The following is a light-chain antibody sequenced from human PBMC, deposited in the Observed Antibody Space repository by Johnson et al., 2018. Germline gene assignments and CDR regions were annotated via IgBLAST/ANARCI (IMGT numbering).Light chain of an antibody. V-gene: IGLV1-51*02. CDR1: SSNIGNNY. CDR3: GTWDSRLSAGIG. Sequence: QSVLTQPPSVSAAPGQKVTISCSGSSSNIGNNYVSWYQQLPGTAPKLLIYENNKRPSGIPDRFSGSKSGTSATLGITGLQTGDEADYYCGTWDSRLSAGIGFGTGTKVTVL. CDR2: ENN. J-gene: IGLJ1*01.